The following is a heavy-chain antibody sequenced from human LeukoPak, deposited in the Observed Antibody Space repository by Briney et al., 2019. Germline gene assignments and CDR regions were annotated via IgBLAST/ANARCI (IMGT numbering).Heavy chain of an antibody. CDR1: GLSISDQY. CDR2: IKSKVDGGTT. Sequence: PGGSLRLSCAASGLSISDQYMSWVRQAPGKGLEWVGRIKSKVDGGTTDYAAPVKGRFTISRDDSNNTVYLQMNSLKTEDTAVYYCTTGGYYLDYWGQGTLVTVSS. J-gene: IGHJ4*02. CDR3: TTGGYYLDY. D-gene: IGHD3-16*01. V-gene: IGHV3-15*01.